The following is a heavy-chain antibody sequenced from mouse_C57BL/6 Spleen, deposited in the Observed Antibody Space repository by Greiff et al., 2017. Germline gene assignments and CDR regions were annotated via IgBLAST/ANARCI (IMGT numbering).Heavy chain of an antibody. CDR3: ARLYYGNYGFDY. Sequence: EVKLEESGGGLVQPGGSLKLSCAASGFTFSDYGMAWVRQAPRKGPEWVAFISNLAYSIYYADTVTGRFTISRENAKNTLYLEMSSLRSEDTAMYYCARLYYGNYGFDYWGQGTTLTVSS. J-gene: IGHJ2*01. D-gene: IGHD2-1*01. V-gene: IGHV5-15*04. CDR2: ISNLAYSI. CDR1: GFTFSDYG.